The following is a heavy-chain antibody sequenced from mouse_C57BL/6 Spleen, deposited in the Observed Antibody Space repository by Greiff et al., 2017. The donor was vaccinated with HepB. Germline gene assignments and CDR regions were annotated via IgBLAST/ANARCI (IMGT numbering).Heavy chain of an antibody. V-gene: IGHV1-69*01. D-gene: IGHD2-5*01. CDR3: AIVYSKKGYAMDY. J-gene: IGHJ4*01. CDR1: GYTFTSYW. Sequence: VQLQQPGAELVMPGASVKLSCKASGYTFTSYWMHWVKQRPGQGLEWIGEIDPSDSYTNYNQKFKGKSTLTVDKSSSTAYMQLSSLTSEDSAVYYCAIVYSKKGYAMDYWGQGTSVTVSS. CDR2: IDPSDSYT.